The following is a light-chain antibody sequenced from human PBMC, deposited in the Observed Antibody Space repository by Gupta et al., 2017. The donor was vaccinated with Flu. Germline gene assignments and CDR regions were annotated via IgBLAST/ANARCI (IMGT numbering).Light chain of an antibody. J-gene: IGLJ2*01. CDR3: DEWDSSLSAGQVV. CDR1: SSNIGNNY. CDR2: ENN. Sequence: QSVLTQPPSVSAAPGQKVTISCSGSSSNIGNNYVSWYQQLPGTAPRLLIYENNERPSGIPDRFSGSKSGTSATMGITGLPTGDEAEYYCDEWDSSLSAGQVVFGGGTKLTVL. V-gene: IGLV1-51*02.